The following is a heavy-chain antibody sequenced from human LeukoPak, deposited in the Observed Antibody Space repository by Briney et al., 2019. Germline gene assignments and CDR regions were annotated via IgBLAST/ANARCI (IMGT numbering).Heavy chain of an antibody. CDR3: ARASSVAGTWGSLGY. CDR1: GGSISSSSYF. Sequence: SETLSLTCTVSGGSISSSSYFWSWIRQPPGKGLEWIATIYYSGSTYYSPSLKSRVTMSVDTSKNQFSLKLSSVTAADTAVYYCARASSVAGTWGSLGYWGQGTLVTVSS. CDR2: IYYSGST. J-gene: IGHJ4*02. D-gene: IGHD6-19*01. V-gene: IGHV4-39*07.